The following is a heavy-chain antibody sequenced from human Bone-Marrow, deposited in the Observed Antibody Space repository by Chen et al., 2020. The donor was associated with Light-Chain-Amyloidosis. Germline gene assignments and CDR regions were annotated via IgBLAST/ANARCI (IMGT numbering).Heavy chain of an antibody. CDR3: AKDRCTSISCSDFDY. D-gene: IGHD2-2*01. Sequence: EVQLLESGGGLVQPGGSLRLSCAASGFTFSSYAMSWVRQAPGKGLEWVSAISGSGGSTYYADSVRGRFTIYRDNSKNTLYLQMNSLRAEDTAVYYCAKDRCTSISCSDFDYWGQGTLVTVSS. J-gene: IGHJ4*02. V-gene: IGHV3-23*01. CDR1: GFTFSSYA. CDR2: ISGSGGST.